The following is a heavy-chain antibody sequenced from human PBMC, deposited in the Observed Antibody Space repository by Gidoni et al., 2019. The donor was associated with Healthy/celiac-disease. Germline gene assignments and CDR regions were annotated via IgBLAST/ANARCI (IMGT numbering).Heavy chain of an antibody. CDR2: ISYDGSNT. V-gene: IGHV3-30-3*01. CDR1: GFTFSRYA. D-gene: IGHD3-10*01. J-gene: IGHJ4*02. CDR3: ADLWFGELT. Sequence: QVQLVESGGGVDRPGRVRGLTCAASGFTFSRYARHWVREAPGKGLEWGAVISYDGSNTYYADSVMGRFTISSDNSKNTLYLQLNSLGAEDTAVYYCADLWFGELTWGQGTLVTVSS.